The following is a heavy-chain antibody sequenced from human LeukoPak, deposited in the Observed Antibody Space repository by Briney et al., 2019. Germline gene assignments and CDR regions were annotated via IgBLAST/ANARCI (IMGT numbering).Heavy chain of an antibody. D-gene: IGHD1-1*01. CDR3: TTEYSRWILSKPFDY. CDR2: IKSKTDGGTT. J-gene: IGHJ4*02. V-gene: IGHV3-15*01. CDR1: GFTFSSAW. Sequence: GGSLRLSCAASGFTFSSAWMSWVRQAPGKGLEWVGRIKSKTDGGTTDYAAPVKGRFTISRDDSKNTLYLQMNSLKTEDTAVYYCTTEYSRWILSKPFDYWGQGTLVTVSS.